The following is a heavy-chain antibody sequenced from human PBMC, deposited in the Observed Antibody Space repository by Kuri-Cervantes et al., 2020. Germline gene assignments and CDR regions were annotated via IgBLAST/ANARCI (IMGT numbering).Heavy chain of an antibody. CDR1: GFTFSDYY. Sequence: GGSLRLSCAASGFTFSDYYMSWIRQAPGKGLEWVSYISSSGSTIYYADSVKGRFTISRDNSKNTLYLQMNSLRAEDTAVYYCARDALSYSSGWYYFDYWGQGTLVTVSS. V-gene: IGHV3-11*04. CDR3: ARDALSYSSGWYYFDY. J-gene: IGHJ4*02. D-gene: IGHD6-19*01. CDR2: ISSSGSTI.